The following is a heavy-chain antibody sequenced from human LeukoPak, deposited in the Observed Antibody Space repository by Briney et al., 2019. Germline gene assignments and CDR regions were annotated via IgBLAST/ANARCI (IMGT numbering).Heavy chain of an antibody. CDR2: INPSGGST. J-gene: IGHJ3*02. CDR1: GYTFTSNY. Sequence: ASVKVSCKASGYTFTSNYMHWVRQAPGQGLEWMGIINPSGGSTSYAQKFQGGVTMTRDMSTSTVYMELSSLRSEDTAVYYCARETVGATDAFDIWGQGTMVTVSS. D-gene: IGHD1-26*01. V-gene: IGHV1-46*01. CDR3: ARETVGATDAFDI.